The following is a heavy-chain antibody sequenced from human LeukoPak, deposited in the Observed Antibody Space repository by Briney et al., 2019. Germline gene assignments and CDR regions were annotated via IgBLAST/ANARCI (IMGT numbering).Heavy chain of an antibody. CDR3: ARRSSSWSPFDY. J-gene: IGHJ4*02. V-gene: IGHV4-59*01. CDR2: IYYSGST. CDR1: GGSISSYY. D-gene: IGHD6-13*01. Sequence: SETLSLTCTVSGGSISSYYWSWIRQPPGKGLEWIGYIYYSGSTNYNPSLKSRVTISVDTSKNQFSLKLSSVTAADTAVYYCARRSSSWSPFDYWGQGTLVTVSS.